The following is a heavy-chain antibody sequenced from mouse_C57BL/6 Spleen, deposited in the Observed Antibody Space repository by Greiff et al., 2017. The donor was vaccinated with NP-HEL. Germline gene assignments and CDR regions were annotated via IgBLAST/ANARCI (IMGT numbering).Heavy chain of an antibody. J-gene: IGHJ1*03. CDR1: GFTFSDYG. CDR3: ARRSVTTVPWDFDV. V-gene: IGHV5-17*01. D-gene: IGHD1-1*01. Sequence: DVHLVESGGGLVKPGGSLKLSCAASGFTFSDYGMHWVRQAPEKGLEWVAYISSGSSTIYYADTVKGRFTISRDNAKNTLFLQMTSLRSEDTAMYYCARRSVTTVPWDFDVWGTGTTVTVSS. CDR2: ISSGSSTI.